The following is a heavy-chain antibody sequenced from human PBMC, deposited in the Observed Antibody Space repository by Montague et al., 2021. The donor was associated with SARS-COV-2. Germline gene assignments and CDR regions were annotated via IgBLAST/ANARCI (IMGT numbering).Heavy chain of an antibody. V-gene: IGHV4-34*01. CDR3: ARGRQHFNLIVVVMTGGEYYFDY. CDR1: GGSFSDYF. CDR2: INRRGTS. J-gene: IGHJ4*02. Sequence: SETLSLTCAVYGGSFSDYFWTWICQPPGKGLEWIGEINRRGTSNYNPSLKSRVSISVDTSKNQFSLYLGSVTAADTAVYYCARGRQHFNLIVVVMTGGEYYFDYWGQGTLVTVSS. D-gene: IGHD3-22*01.